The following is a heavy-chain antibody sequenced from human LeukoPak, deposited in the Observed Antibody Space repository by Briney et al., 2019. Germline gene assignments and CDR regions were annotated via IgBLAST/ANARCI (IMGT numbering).Heavy chain of an antibody. Sequence: PGGSLRLFCAASEFTFSSYCMTWVRQAPGKGLEWVANIKQDGSETHYADYVKGRFTISRDNAKNSLYLQMNSLRAEDTAVYYCASGRYGFGYWGQGTLVTVSS. V-gene: IGHV3-7*05. D-gene: IGHD5-18*01. CDR2: IKQDGSET. J-gene: IGHJ4*02. CDR3: ASGRYGFGY. CDR1: EFTFSSYC.